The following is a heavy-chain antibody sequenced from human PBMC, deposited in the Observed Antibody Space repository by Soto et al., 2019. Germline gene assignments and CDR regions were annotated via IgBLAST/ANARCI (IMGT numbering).Heavy chain of an antibody. D-gene: IGHD2-21*01. Sequence: QVQLVQSGADVKKPGASFTVSCKASGYIFSDYYIHWVRQAPGQGLEWMGWIDPRNGSTKYAQKFQDRLTMTPDTSTSTAFLERRRLRLDDTAVFFCAIVLYRNGIHAWGQGTLVTLSS. V-gene: IGHV1-2*02. CDR3: AIVLYRNGIHA. J-gene: IGHJ4*02. CDR2: IDPRNGST. CDR1: GYIFSDYY.